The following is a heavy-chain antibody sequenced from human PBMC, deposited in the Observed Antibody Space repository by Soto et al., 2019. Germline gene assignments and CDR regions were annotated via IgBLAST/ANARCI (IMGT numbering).Heavy chain of an antibody. CDR1: GGSFSGYY. D-gene: IGHD5-12*01. Sequence: PSETLSLTCAVYGGSFSGYYWSWIRQPPGKGLEWIGEINHSGSTNYNPSLKSRVTISVDTSKNQFSLKLSSVTAADTAVYYCARRLLTQQSGYDRWALRRNYYYYMDVWGKGTTVTVSS. CDR3: ARRLLTQQSGYDRWALRRNYYYYMDV. J-gene: IGHJ6*03. CDR2: INHSGST. V-gene: IGHV4-34*01.